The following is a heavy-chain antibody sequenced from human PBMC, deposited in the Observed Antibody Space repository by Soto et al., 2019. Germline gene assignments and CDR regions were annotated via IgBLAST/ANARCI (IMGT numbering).Heavy chain of an antibody. CDR2: INPNSGGT. V-gene: IGHV1-2*02. J-gene: IGHJ4*02. CDR3: ATARVGHGEFDY. CDR1: GYTFTGYY. D-gene: IGHD1-26*01. Sequence: ASVKVSCKSSGYTFTGYYMHWVRQAPGQGLEWMGWINPNSGGTNYAQKFQGRVTMTRDTSISTAYMELSRLRSDDTAVYYCATARVGHGEFDYWGQGTLVTVSS.